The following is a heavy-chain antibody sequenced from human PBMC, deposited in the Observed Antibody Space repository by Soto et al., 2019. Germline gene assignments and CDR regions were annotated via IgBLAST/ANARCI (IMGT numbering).Heavy chain of an antibody. CDR1: GFTFSSYS. Sequence: GGSLRLSCAASGFTFSSYSMNWVRQAPGKGLEWVASISSSSSYIYYADSVKGRFTISRDNAKNSLYLQMNSLRAEDTAVYYCARDPDIVVVVAATGYGMDVWGQGTTVTVSS. V-gene: IGHV3-21*01. D-gene: IGHD2-15*01. CDR3: ARDPDIVVVVAATGYGMDV. CDR2: ISSSSSYI. J-gene: IGHJ6*02.